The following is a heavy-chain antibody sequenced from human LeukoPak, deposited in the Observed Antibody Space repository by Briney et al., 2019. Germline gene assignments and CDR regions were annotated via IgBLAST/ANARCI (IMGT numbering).Heavy chain of an antibody. CDR2: IIPIFGTA. J-gene: IGHJ4*02. CDR3: ARDSSGWYYFDY. CDR1: GGTFSSYA. D-gene: IGHD6-19*01. Sequence: SVRVSCKTSGGTFSSYAISWVRQAPGQGLEWMGGIIPIFGTANYAQKFQGRVTITTDESTSTAYMELSSLRSEDTAVYYCARDSSGWYYFDYWGQGTLVTVSS. V-gene: IGHV1-69*05.